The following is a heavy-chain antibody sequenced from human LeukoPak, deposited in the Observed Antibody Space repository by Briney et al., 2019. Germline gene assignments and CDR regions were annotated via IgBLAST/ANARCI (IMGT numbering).Heavy chain of an antibody. Sequence: SETLSLTCIVSGASISSSNYYWAWIRQPPGKGLEWIGSIYYSGSTYYNPSLKSRVTISVDTSKNQFSLMLSSVTAADTAVYYCARHDHYASSGTIDSWGQGTLVIVSS. CDR3: ARHDHYASSGTIDS. D-gene: IGHD3-22*01. CDR2: IYYSGST. CDR1: GASISSSNYY. J-gene: IGHJ5*01. V-gene: IGHV4-39*01.